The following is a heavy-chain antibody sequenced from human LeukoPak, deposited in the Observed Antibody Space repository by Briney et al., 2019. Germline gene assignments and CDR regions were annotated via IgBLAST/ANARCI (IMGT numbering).Heavy chain of an antibody. V-gene: IGHV3-30-3*01. D-gene: IGHD1-26*01. CDR1: GFTFSSYA. CDR2: ISYDGSNK. J-gene: IGHJ4*02. Sequence: PGRSLRLSCAASGFTFSSYAMHWVRQAPGKGLEWVAVISYDGSNKYYADSVKGRFTISRDNAKNTLYLQLNSLRAEDTAVYYCARANSGAYWDYFENWGQGTQVTVSS. CDR3: ARANSGAYWDYFEN.